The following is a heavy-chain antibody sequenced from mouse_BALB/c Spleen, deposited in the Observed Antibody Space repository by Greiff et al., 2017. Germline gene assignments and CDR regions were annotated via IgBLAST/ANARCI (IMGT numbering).Heavy chain of an antibody. CDR1: GFTFSNYW. D-gene: IGHD2-1*01. Sequence: EVKLQESGGGLVQPGGSMKLSCVASGFTFSNYWMNWVRQSPEKGLEWVAEIRLKSNNYATHYAESVKGRFTISRDDSKSSVYLQMNNLRAEDTGIYYCTPIYYGNYGWFAYWGQGTLVTVSA. V-gene: IGHV6-6*02. CDR3: TPIYYGNYGWFAY. CDR2: IRLKSNNYAT. J-gene: IGHJ3*01.